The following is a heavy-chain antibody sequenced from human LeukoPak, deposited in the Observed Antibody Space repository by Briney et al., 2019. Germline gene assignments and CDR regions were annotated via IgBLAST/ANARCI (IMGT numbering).Heavy chain of an antibody. Sequence: GGSLRLSCAASGFTFSSYAMSWVRQAPGKGLEWVSAISGSGGSTYYADSVKGRFTISRDNSKNTLYLQMNSLRAEDTAVYYCAKDYCSGGSCYNAEPGFDYWGQGTLVTVSS. J-gene: IGHJ4*02. CDR2: ISGSGGST. CDR1: GFTFSSYA. CDR3: AKDYCSGGSCYNAEPGFDY. D-gene: IGHD2-15*01. V-gene: IGHV3-23*01.